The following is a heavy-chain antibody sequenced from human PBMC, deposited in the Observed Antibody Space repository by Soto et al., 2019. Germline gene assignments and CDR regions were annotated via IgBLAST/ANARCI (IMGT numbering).Heavy chain of an antibody. CDR2: ISAYNGHT. CDR3: ARDIYGDPGY. CDR1: GYTFSSYG. D-gene: IGHD4-17*01. V-gene: IGHV1-18*01. Sequence: QVQLVQSGAEVKKPGASVKVSCKASGYTFSSYGISWVRQAPGQGLEWMGWISAYNGHTNYAQKLRGRVTMTTDTPTSTAYTERRSLRSGDTAVYYCARDIYGDPGYWGQGNLVTVSS. J-gene: IGHJ4*02.